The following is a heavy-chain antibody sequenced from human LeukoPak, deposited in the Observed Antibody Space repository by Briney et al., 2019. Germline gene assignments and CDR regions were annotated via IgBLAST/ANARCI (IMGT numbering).Heavy chain of an antibody. Sequence: GAAVKVSCKASGGTFSSYAISWVRQASGQGLEWMGGIIPIFGTANYAQKFQGRVTITTDESTSTAYMELSSLRSEDTAVYYCARSPTYYDFWSGYYTGRDYYYMDVWGKGTTVTVSS. D-gene: IGHD3-3*01. CDR2: IIPIFGTA. CDR3: ARSPTYYDFWSGYYTGRDYYYMDV. V-gene: IGHV1-69*05. CDR1: GGTFSSYA. J-gene: IGHJ6*03.